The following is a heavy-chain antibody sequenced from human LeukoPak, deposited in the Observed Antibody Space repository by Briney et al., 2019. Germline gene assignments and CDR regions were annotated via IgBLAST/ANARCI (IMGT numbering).Heavy chain of an antibody. CDR1: GYSISSGYY. Sequence: SETLSLTCTVSGYSISSGYYWGWIRQPPGQGLEWIGSIYHSGSTYYNPSLKSRVTISIDTSKNQFSLKLSSVTAADTAVYFCARAYRSSWYANWFDPWGQGTLVTVSS. CDR2: IYHSGST. CDR3: ARAYRSSWYANWFDP. V-gene: IGHV4-38-2*02. J-gene: IGHJ5*02. D-gene: IGHD6-13*01.